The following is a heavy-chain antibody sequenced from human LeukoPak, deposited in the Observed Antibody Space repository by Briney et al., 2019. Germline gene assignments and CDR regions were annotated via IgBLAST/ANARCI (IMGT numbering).Heavy chain of an antibody. Sequence: SETLSLTCTVSGGSISSYYWSWIRQPPGKALEWIGYIYYSGSTNYNPSLKSRVTISVDTSKNQFSLKLSSVTAADTAVYYCARRIAAAGEIDYWGQGTLVTVSS. J-gene: IGHJ4*02. V-gene: IGHV4-59*08. CDR2: IYYSGST. CDR3: ARRIAAAGEIDY. D-gene: IGHD6-13*01. CDR1: GGSISSYY.